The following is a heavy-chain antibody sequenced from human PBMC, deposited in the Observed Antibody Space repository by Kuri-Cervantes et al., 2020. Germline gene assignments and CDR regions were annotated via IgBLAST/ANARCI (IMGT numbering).Heavy chain of an antibody. CDR2: ISSSSSYI. CDR1: GFTFSSYS. D-gene: IGHD5-24*01. Sequence: ETLSLTCAASGFTFSSYSMNWVRQAPGKGLEWVSSISSSSSYIYYADSVKGRFTISRDNAKNSLYLQMNSLRAEDTAVYYCARGASMADYWGQGTLVTVSS. V-gene: IGHV3-21*01. J-gene: IGHJ4*02. CDR3: ARGASMADY.